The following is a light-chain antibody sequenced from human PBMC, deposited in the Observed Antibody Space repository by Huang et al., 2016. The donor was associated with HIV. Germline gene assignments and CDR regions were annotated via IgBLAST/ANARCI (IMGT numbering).Light chain of an antibody. J-gene: IGKJ4*01. V-gene: IGKV1-39*01. CDR2: AAS. CDR3: QQSYSTPPAT. CDR1: QSISSY. Sequence: DIQMTQSPSSLSASVGDRVTITCLASQSISSYLNWYQQKPGKAPKLLIYAASSLQSGVPSRFSGSGSGTDFTLTISSLQPEDFATYYCQQSYSTPPATFGGGTKVEIK.